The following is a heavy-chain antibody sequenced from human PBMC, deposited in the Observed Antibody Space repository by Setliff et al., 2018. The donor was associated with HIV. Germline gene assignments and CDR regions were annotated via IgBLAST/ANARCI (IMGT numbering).Heavy chain of an antibody. D-gene: IGHD3-10*01. CDR1: GYSFPTFW. Sequence: GESLKISCKGSGYSFPTFWIAWVRQMPGKGLEWMGVIYPDESDSRYSPSFRGQVTIPADKSINTAYLRWSSLKASDTAMYYCARRRLAYDSWSYRGNWFFDLWGRGTLVTVSS. CDR3: ARRRLAYDSWSYRGNWFFDL. CDR2: IYPDESDS. V-gene: IGHV5-51*01. J-gene: IGHJ2*01.